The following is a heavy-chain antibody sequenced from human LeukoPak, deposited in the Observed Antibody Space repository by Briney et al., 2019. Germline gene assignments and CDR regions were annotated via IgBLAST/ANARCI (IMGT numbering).Heavy chain of an antibody. CDR3: ARGRKIYYYYYMDV. Sequence: SETLSLTCTVSGGSISSYYWGWIRQPPGKGLEWIGYIYYSGSTNYNPSLKSRVTISVDTSRNQFSLKLSSVTAADTAVYYCARGRKIYYYYYMDVWGKGTTVTVSS. CDR1: GGSISSYY. J-gene: IGHJ6*03. CDR2: IYYSGST. V-gene: IGHV4-59*01.